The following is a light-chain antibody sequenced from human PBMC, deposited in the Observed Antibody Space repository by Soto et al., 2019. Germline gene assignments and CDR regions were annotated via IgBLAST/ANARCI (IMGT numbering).Light chain of an antibody. Sequence: DIQLTQFPSSLSASVGYRVTITCRASQSITNYLNWYQQKPGKAPQLLIYAASTLQRGVPSRFSGSGSGTEFTFTISSLQPEDFATYFCQQTYITPRTFGQGTKVEVK. J-gene: IGKJ1*01. V-gene: IGKV1-39*01. CDR3: QQTYITPRT. CDR1: QSITNY. CDR2: AAS.